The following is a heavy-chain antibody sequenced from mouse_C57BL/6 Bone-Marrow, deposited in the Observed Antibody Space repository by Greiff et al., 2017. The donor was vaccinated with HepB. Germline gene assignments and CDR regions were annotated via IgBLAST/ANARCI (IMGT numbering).Heavy chain of an antibody. Sequence: EVMLVESGGGLVQPGGSLKLSCAASGFTFSDYYMYWVRQTPEKRLEWVAYISNGGGSTYYPDTVKGRFTISRDNAKNTLYLQMSRLKSEDTAMYYCARAYSGTMDYWGQGTSVTVSS. D-gene: IGHD1-1*02. CDR3: ARAYSGTMDY. CDR1: GFTFSDYY. CDR2: ISNGGGST. V-gene: IGHV5-12*01. J-gene: IGHJ4*01.